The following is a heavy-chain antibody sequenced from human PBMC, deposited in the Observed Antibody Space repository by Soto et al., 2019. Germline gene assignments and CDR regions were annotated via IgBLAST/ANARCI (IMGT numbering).Heavy chain of an antibody. CDR2: IYYSGST. CDR3: ARAVLRYFDWFKTLGWFDP. V-gene: IGHV4-61*01. CDR1: GGSVSSGSYY. Sequence: QVQLQESCPGLVKPSATLSITCTVSGGSVSSGSYYWSWIRQPPGKGLEWIGYIYYSGSTNYNPSLKSRVTISVDTSKNQFSMKMSSVTAADTAVYYCARAVLRYFDWFKTLGWFDPWGQGTLVTVSS. D-gene: IGHD3-9*01. J-gene: IGHJ5*02.